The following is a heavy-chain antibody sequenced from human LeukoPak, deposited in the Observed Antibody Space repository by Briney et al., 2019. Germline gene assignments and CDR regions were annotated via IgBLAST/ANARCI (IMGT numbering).Heavy chain of an antibody. CDR3: ARETQTVVFDY. Sequence: SGTLSLTCTVSGGSFSSGSYYWSWLRQPPGTGLEWIGYIYYSGSTNYNPSLKSRVTISVDTSKNQFSLKLSSVTAADTAVYYCARETQTVVFDYWGQGTLVTVSS. CDR2: IYYSGST. V-gene: IGHV4-61*01. CDR1: GGSFSSGSYY. J-gene: IGHJ4*02. D-gene: IGHD2-2*01.